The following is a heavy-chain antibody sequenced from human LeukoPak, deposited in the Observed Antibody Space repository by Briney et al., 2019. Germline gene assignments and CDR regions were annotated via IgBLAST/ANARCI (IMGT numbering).Heavy chain of an antibody. V-gene: IGHV3-66*01. CDR2: IYSGGST. Sequence: GGSLRLSCAASGFTVSSNYMTWVRQPPGKGLEWVSVIYSGGSTYYADSVKVRFTISRDNSKNTVYLQMSSLRAEDTAVYYCARDLQQLASFDYWGQGTLVTVSS. J-gene: IGHJ4*02. D-gene: IGHD6-13*01. CDR3: ARDLQQLASFDY. CDR1: GFTVSSNY.